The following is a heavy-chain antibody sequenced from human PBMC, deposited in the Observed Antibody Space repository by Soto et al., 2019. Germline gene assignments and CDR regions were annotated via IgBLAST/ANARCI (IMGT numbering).Heavy chain of an antibody. J-gene: IGHJ6*02. CDR3: ARGDRYNWNYRSTYYYYGMDV. CDR1: GYTFSNFW. CDR2: IYPGDSDT. Sequence: PGESLKISCQCSGYTFSNFWIAWVRQLPGKGLEYMGIIYPGDSDTRYSPSFQGQVTISADKSISTAYLQWSSLKASDTAMYYCARGDRYNWNYRSTYYYYGMDVWGQGTTVTVSS. D-gene: IGHD1-7*01. V-gene: IGHV5-51*01.